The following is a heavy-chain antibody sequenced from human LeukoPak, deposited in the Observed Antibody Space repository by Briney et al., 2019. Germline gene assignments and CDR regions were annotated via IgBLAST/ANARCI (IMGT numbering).Heavy chain of an antibody. J-gene: IGHJ4*02. V-gene: IGHV1-2*02. Sequence: ASVKVSCKASGYTFTGYYMHWVRQAPGQGLEWMGWINPNSGGTNYAQKFQGRVTMTRDTSISTAYMELSRLRSDDTAVYYCARLPAIHYYFDYWGQGTLVTVSS. CDR3: ARLPAIHYYFDY. D-gene: IGHD5-18*01. CDR1: GYTFTGYY. CDR2: INPNSGGT.